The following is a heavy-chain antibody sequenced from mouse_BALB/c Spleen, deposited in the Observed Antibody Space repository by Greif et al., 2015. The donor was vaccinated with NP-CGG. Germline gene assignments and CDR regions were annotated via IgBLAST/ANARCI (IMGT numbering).Heavy chain of an antibody. D-gene: IGHD2-4*01. J-gene: IGHJ4*01. CDR3: ARPLYDFPYAMDY. CDR2: INPYNDGT. Sequence: EVKLVESGPELVKPGASVKMSCKASGYTFTSYVMHWVKQKPGQGLEWIGYINPYNDGTKYDEKFKGKATLTSDKSSSTAYVELSSLTSEDSAVYYCARPLYDFPYAMDYWGQGTSVTVSS. V-gene: IGHV1-14*01. CDR1: GYTFTSYV.